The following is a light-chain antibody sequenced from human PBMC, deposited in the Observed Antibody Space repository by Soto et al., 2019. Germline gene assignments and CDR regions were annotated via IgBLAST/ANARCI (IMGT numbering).Light chain of an antibody. J-gene: IGKJ1*01. CDR3: QQCYSSPRT. V-gene: IGKV1-39*01. CDR2: AAS. Sequence: DIQMTQSPSTLSASVGDRVTITCRASQSISTYLNWYQQKVGRAPTLLIYAASSLQSGVPSRFSGGVSGTDFTLTISSLQPEDFAMYFCQQCYSSPRTFGQGTKV. CDR1: QSISTY.